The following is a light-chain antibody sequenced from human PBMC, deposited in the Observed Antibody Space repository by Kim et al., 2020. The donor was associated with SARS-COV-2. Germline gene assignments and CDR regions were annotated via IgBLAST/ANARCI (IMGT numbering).Light chain of an antibody. Sequence: DIQMTQSPSSLSASLGDRVTITCRASQSINRWLAWYQKKQGNAPKLLISDASNLESGVPSRFSGTGSGTEFTLTISSLQPEDLATYYCQQYYSRWTFGQGTKVDIK. V-gene: IGKV1-5*01. J-gene: IGKJ1*01. CDR1: QSINRW. CDR2: DAS. CDR3: QQYYSRWT.